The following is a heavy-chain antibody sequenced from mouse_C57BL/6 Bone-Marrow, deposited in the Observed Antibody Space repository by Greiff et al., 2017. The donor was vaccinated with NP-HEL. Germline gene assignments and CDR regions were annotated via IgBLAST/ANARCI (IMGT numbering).Heavy chain of an antibody. CDR3: TTWDYYGSSPVG. CDR2: IDPENGDT. CDR1: GFNIKDDY. J-gene: IGHJ2*01. D-gene: IGHD1-1*01. Sequence: EVKLMESGAELVRPGASVKLSCTASGFNIKDDYMHWVKQRPEQGLEWIGWIDPENGDTEYASKFQGKATITADTSSNTAYLQLSSLTSEDTAVYYCTTWDYYGSSPVGWGQGTTLTVSS. V-gene: IGHV14-4*01.